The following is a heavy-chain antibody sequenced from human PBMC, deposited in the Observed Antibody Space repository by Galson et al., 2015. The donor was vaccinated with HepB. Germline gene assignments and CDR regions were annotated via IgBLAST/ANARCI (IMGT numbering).Heavy chain of an antibody. V-gene: IGHV7-4-1*02. D-gene: IGHD6-19*01. CDR3: ARIAVAALGYFQH. Sequence: SVKVSCKASGYIFTTFDMNWVRQAPGQGLEWMGWINTKTGNPTYAQGFTGRFVFSLDTSVSTAYLQISSLKAEDTAVYYCARIAVAALGYFQHWGQGTLVAVSS. CDR1: GYIFTTFD. CDR2: INTKTGNP. J-gene: IGHJ1*01.